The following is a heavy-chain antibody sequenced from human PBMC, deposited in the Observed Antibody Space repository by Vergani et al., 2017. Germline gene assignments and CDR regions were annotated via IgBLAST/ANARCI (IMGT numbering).Heavy chain of an antibody. CDR2: IYHSGST. CDR1: GYSISSGYY. J-gene: IGHJ3*02. V-gene: IGHV4-38-2*01. CDR3: ARLRVFWSGYYTDSYAFDI. Sequence: QVQLQESGPGLVKPSETLSLTCAVSGYSISSGYYWGWIRQPPGKGLEWIGSIYHSGSTYYNPSLKSRVTISVDTSKNQFSLKLSSVTAADTAVYYCARLRVFWSGYYTDSYAFDIWGQGTMVTVSS. D-gene: IGHD3-3*01.